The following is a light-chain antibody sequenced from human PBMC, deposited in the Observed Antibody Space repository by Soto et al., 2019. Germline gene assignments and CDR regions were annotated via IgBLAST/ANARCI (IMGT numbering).Light chain of an antibody. CDR1: QSVITY. CDR2: DAS. J-gene: IGKJ2*01. Sequence: ETVLTQSPATLSLSPGERATLSCRASQSVITYLAWYQQKPGQAPRLLIFDASNRATGIPARFSGSGSGRDFTLTISRLEPEDFAVYYCQQRSTWPGTFGQGTKLEIK. V-gene: IGKV3-11*02. CDR3: QQRSTWPGT.